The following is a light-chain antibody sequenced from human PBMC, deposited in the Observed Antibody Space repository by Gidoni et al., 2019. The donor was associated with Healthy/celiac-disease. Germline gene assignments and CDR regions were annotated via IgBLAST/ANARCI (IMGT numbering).Light chain of an antibody. CDR2: EAT. CDR3: LQQDNCPLNT. V-gene: IGKV5-2*01. CDR1: QDIEDD. Sequence: ESTLTQSPAFMSATPGDNVNISCKASQDIEDDMNWYQQKPGEAAIYIIKEATTRVHGSAPRISGSRYGTDFILTINNIESEDDAENYCLQQDNCPLNTFGQGTKLEIK. J-gene: IGKJ2*01.